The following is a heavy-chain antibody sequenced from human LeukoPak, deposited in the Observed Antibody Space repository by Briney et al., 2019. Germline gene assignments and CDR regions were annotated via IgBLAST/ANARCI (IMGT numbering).Heavy chain of an antibody. CDR3: AREDCSGGSCYSGYGWFDP. D-gene: IGHD2-15*01. Sequence: SETLSLTCTVSGGSISSYYWSWIRQPPGKGLEWIGYIYYSGSTNYNPSLKSRVTISVDTSKNQFSLKLSSVTAADTAAYYCAREDCSGGSCYSGYGWFDPWGQGTLVTVSS. J-gene: IGHJ5*02. CDR1: GGSISSYY. CDR2: IYYSGST. V-gene: IGHV4-59*01.